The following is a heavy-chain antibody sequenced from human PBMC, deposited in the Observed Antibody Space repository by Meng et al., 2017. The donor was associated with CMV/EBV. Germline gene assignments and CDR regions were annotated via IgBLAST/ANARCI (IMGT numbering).Heavy chain of an antibody. V-gene: IGHV6-1*01. Sequence: SQTPSLTCAIPGDSVSSDSTAWNWIRQSPSRGLGWLGRTYYRSKWYNDYAVSVKSRITINPDTSKNQFSLQLNSVTPEDTAVYYCARGPGGRFDYWGQGTLVTVSS. J-gene: IGHJ4*02. CDR2: TYYRSKWYN. D-gene: IGHD3-10*01. CDR1: GDSVSSDSTA. CDR3: ARGPGGRFDY.